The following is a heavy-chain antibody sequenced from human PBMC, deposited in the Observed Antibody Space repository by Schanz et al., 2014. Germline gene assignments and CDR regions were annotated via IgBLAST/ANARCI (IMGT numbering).Heavy chain of an antibody. CDR1: EFTFSTDA. J-gene: IGHJ3*02. D-gene: IGHD3-10*01. CDR3: AKGRFGELSAFDT. CDR2: ISASGGDT. Sequence: DVHLLESGGGLVQPGGSLRLSCAASEFTFSTDAMSWVRQAPGKGLEWLSVISASGGDTYYADSVKGRFTISRDNSKNTLYLQMNSLRAEDTAVYYCAKGRFGELSAFDTWGQGTMVTVSS. V-gene: IGHV3-23*01.